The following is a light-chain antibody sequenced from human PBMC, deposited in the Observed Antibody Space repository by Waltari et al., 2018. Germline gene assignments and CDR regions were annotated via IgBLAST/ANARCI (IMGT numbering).Light chain of an antibody. CDR1: SPNIGGNT. CDR2: SNN. Sequence: QSVLTQPPSASGTPGQRVTISCSGSSPNIGGNTVNWYQQLPGTAPKLPIYSNNRRPSGVPDRFSCSKSGTSASLAISGLQSEDEADYYCAAWDDSLNGWVFGGGTKLTVL. V-gene: IGLV1-44*01. J-gene: IGLJ3*02. CDR3: AAWDDSLNGWV.